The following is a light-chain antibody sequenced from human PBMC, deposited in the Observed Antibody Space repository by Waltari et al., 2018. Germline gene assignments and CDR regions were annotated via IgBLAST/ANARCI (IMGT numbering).Light chain of an antibody. CDR2: ENY. J-gene: IGLJ2*01. Sequence: QSVLTQSPSVSGAPGQRVTISCTGSNSNIESYFLQWYQQFSGTAPKLLIFENYKRPSGISDRFSASQSGTSASLTITGLQSEDEADYYCQSYDSSLSAVFFGGGTRLTVL. CDR3: QSYDSSLSAVF. CDR1: NSNIESYF. V-gene: IGLV1-40*01.